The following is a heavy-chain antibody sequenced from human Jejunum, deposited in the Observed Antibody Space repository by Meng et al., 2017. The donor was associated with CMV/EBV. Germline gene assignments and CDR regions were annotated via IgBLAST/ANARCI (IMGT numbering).Heavy chain of an antibody. CDR2: STSEGNGT. CDR3: AGDTWEISGYDVH. Sequence: ASRFTFSNCGRHSLRQAPGRGLEWVAFSTSEGNGTWLADPVTSRCTVSRNDSRNPLYMEMTSLRVEDSAVYYCAGDTWEISGYDVHWGRGTLVTVSS. V-gene: IGHV3-30*03. J-gene: IGHJ4*02. CDR1: RFTFSNCG. D-gene: IGHD3-22*01.